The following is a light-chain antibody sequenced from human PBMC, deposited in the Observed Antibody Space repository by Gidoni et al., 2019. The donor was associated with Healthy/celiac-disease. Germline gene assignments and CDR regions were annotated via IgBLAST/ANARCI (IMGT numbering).Light chain of an antibody. V-gene: IGKV1-5*03. CDR3: QQYNSYWT. Sequence: DIQMTQSPSTLSASVGERVTITCRASQSISSWLAWYQQKPGKVPKLLIYKASSLESGVPSRFIGIGSGTEFTLTISSLQPDDFATYYCQQYNSYWTFXQXTKVEIK. CDR1: QSISSW. CDR2: KAS. J-gene: IGKJ1*01.